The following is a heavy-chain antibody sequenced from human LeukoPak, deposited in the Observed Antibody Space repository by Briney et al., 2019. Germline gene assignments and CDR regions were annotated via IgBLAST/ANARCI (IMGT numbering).Heavy chain of an antibody. Sequence: PGGSLRLSCAASGFTFSRFWMSWVRQAPGKGLEWVANIKQDGSDTYYVDSVKGRFTISRDNAKNSLYLQMNSLRAEDTAVYYCARDAAVQQLGYYYYYMDVWGKGTTVTVSS. CDR1: GFTFSRFW. CDR2: IKQDGSDT. J-gene: IGHJ6*03. CDR3: ARDAAVQQLGYYYYYMDV. D-gene: IGHD6-13*01. V-gene: IGHV3-7*01.